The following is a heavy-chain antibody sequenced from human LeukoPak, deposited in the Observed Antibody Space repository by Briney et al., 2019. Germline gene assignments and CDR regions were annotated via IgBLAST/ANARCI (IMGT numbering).Heavy chain of an antibody. CDR1: GFTFTDYY. CDR2: INPNSGGT. D-gene: IGHD3-10*01. Sequence: ASVKVSCKASGFTFTDYYMHWVRQAPGQGLEWMGWINPNSGGTNYAQKFQGRVTMTRDTSISTAYMELSRLRSDDTVVYYCARDHYGSGSLFDYWGQGTLVTVSS. V-gene: IGHV1-2*02. J-gene: IGHJ4*02. CDR3: ARDHYGSGSLFDY.